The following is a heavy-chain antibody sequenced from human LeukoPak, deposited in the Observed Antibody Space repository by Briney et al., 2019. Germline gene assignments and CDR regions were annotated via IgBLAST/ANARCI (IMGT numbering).Heavy chain of an antibody. CDR3: ARSLRYDTGCSFDN. CDR1: GFSFSNYG. J-gene: IGHJ4*02. Sequence: GGSLRLSCAASGFSFSNYGMNWVRQAPGKGLEWVAYISSTSGTIYYADSVKGRFTVSRDNAKNSLFLQMTSLRAADTAVYYCARSLRYDTGCSFDNWGQGTLVTVSS. V-gene: IGHV3-48*04. CDR2: ISSTSGTI. D-gene: IGHD3-16*02.